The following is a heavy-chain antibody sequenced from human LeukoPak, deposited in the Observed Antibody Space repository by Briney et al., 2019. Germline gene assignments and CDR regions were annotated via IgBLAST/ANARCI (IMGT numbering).Heavy chain of an antibody. CDR2: ISGSGGST. Sequence: GGSLRLSCAASGFTFSSYAMSWVRQAPGKGLEWVSAISGSGGSTYYADSVKGRFTISRDNSKNTLYLQMNSLRAEDTAVYYCAKGVYDSSGYQDHDYWGQGTLVTVSS. CDR1: GFTFSSYA. CDR3: AKGVYDSSGYQDHDY. D-gene: IGHD3-22*01. J-gene: IGHJ4*02. V-gene: IGHV3-23*01.